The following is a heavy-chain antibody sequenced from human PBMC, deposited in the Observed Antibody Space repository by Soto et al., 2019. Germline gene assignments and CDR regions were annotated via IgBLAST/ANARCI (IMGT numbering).Heavy chain of an antibody. D-gene: IGHD2-21*02. CDR2: IYYSGST. V-gene: IGHV4-59*01. CDR3: ARSEVVTATTNFDY. J-gene: IGHJ4*02. CDR1: GGSISSYY. Sequence: KTSETLSLTXTVSGGSISSYYWSWIRQPPGKGLEWIGYIYYSGSTNYNPSLKSRVTISVDTSKNQFSLKLSSVTAADTAVYYCARSEVVTATTNFDYWGQGTLVTVSS.